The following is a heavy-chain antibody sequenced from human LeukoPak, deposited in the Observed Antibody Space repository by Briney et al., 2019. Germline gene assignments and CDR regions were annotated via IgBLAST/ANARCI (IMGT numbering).Heavy chain of an antibody. CDR3: ARDLWCGADCYGTFDI. J-gene: IGHJ3*02. D-gene: IGHD2-21*02. CDR2: TRYDESNK. Sequence: GRSLRLSCSASGFIFSNYGMHWFRQAPGNGLEWVALTRYDESNKDYADTVKGRFTIPRDNSKNTLYLQMNSLIAEDTAVYYCARDLWCGADCYGTFDIWGQGTMVSVSS. CDR1: GFIFSNYG. V-gene: IGHV3-33*01.